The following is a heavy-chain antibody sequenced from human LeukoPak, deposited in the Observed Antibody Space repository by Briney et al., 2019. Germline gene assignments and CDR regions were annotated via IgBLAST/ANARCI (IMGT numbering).Heavy chain of an antibody. CDR3: ARKDQEYSSSWYGLGY. CDR1: GGTFSSYA. D-gene: IGHD6-13*01. V-gene: IGHV1-69*06. Sequence: SVKVSCKASGGTFSSYAISWVRQAPGQGLEWMGGIIPIFGTANYAQKFQGRVTITADKSTSTAYMELSSLRSEDTAVYYCARKDQEYSSSWYGLGYWGQGTLVTVSS. J-gene: IGHJ4*02. CDR2: IIPIFGTA.